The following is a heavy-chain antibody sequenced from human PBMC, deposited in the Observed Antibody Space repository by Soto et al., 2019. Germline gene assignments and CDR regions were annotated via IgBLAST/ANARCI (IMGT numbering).Heavy chain of an antibody. CDR1: GFSLSTNGVG. CDR2: IYWNDDK. V-gene: IGHV2-5*01. J-gene: IGHJ5*02. CDR3: AREGAIVPRFFDP. D-gene: IGHD1-26*01. Sequence: QITLKESGPTLVKPTETLTLMCTFSGFSLSTNGVGVGWIRQPPGKALEWLALIYWNDDKRYSPSLKNRLTNPKDTPKNQVGLTNTNVDPVDTATYYCAREGAIVPRFFDPWGQGTLVTVSS.